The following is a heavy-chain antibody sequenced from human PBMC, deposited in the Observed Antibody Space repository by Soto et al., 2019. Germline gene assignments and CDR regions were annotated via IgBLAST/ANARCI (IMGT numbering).Heavy chain of an antibody. Sequence: SETLSLTCTVSGGSISSGGYYWSWIRQHPGKGLEWIGYIYYSGSTYYNPSLKSRVTISVDTSKNQFSLKLSSVTAADTAVYYCARYRISGSWSKFDYWGQGTLVTVSS. CDR3: ARYRISGSWSKFDY. CDR2: IYYSGST. V-gene: IGHV4-31*03. CDR1: GGSISSGGYY. J-gene: IGHJ4*02. D-gene: IGHD6-13*01.